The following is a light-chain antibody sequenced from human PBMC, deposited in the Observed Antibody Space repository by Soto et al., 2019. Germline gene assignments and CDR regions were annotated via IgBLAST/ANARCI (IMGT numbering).Light chain of an antibody. Sequence: DIQMTQFPSSVSASVGDRVTITCRASQGIATSLGWYQQKPGKAPSLLISFASTLRSGVPLRFSGSGSGINFTLTISSLQPADFATYYCQQAAALPYTFGQGTKVEIK. CDR2: FAS. J-gene: IGKJ2*01. CDR3: QQAAALPYT. V-gene: IGKV1-12*01. CDR1: QGIATS.